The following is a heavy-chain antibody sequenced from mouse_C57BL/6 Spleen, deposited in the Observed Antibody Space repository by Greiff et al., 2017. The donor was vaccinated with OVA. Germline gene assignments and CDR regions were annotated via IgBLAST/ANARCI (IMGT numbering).Heavy chain of an antibody. V-gene: IGHV1-69*01. Sequence: QVQLQQPGAELVMPGASVKLSCKASGYTFTSYWMHWVKQRPGQGLEWIGEIDPSDSYTNYNQKFKGKSTLTVDKSSSTAYMQLSSLTSEDSAVYYGGGNYGPGARDYWGQGTSATVSP. D-gene: IGHD1-1*01. CDR2: IDPSDSYT. J-gene: IGHJ4*01. CDR3: GGNYGPGARDY. CDR1: GYTFTSYW.